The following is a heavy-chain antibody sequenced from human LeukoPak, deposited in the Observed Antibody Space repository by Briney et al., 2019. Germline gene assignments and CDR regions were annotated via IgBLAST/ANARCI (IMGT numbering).Heavy chain of an antibody. CDR1: GFTFSSYE. Sequence: GGSLRLSCAASGFTFSSYEMNWVRQAPGKGLEWVSYISSSGSTIYYAGSVKGRFTISRDNAKNSLYLQMNSLRAEDTAVYYCAVYYGSGSYYKGRDDYYYYGMDVWGKGTTVTVSS. D-gene: IGHD3-10*01. CDR3: AVYYGSGSYYKGRDDYYYYGMDV. J-gene: IGHJ6*04. V-gene: IGHV3-48*03. CDR2: ISSSGSTI.